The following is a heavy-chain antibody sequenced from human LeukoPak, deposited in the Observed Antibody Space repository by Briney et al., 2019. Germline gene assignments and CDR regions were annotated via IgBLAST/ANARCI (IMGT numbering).Heavy chain of an antibody. V-gene: IGHV1-2*02. D-gene: IGHD2-15*01. CDR3: ARGGGTSCFLGYCSGGSRY. J-gene: IGHJ4*02. CDR1: GYTFTGYY. CDR2: INPNSGGT. Sequence: ASVKVSCKASGYTFTGYYMHWVRQAPGQGLGWMGWINPNSGGTNYAQKFQGRVTMTRDTSISTAYMELSRLRSDDTAVYYCARGGGTSCFLGYCSGGSRYWGQGTLVTVSS.